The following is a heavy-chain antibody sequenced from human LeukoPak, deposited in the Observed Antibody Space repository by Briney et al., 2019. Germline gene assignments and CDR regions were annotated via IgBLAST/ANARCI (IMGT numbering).Heavy chain of an antibody. J-gene: IGHJ4*02. CDR3: ARDSPRWGFYY. CDR1: GFTFSSYE. D-gene: IGHD3-16*01. V-gene: IGHV3-48*03. CDR2: ISSSGGTI. Sequence: GGSLRLSCAASGFTFSSYEMNWVRQAAGKGLEWVSFISSSGGTIYYADSVKGRFTISRDNAKNSLYLQMNSLRAEDTAVYYCARDSPRWGFYYWGQGTLVTVSS.